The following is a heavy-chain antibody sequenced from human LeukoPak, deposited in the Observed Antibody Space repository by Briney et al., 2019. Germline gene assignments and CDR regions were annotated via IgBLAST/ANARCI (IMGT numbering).Heavy chain of an antibody. CDR2: INAGNGNT. Sequence: ASVKVSCKASGCTFTSYAMHWVRQAPGQRLEWMGWINAGNGNTKYSQKFQGRVTITRDTSASTAYMELSSLRSEDTAVYYCARDPHGDYYFDYWGQGTLVTVSS. V-gene: IGHV1-3*01. CDR3: ARDPHGDYYFDY. J-gene: IGHJ4*02. D-gene: IGHD4-17*01. CDR1: GCTFTSYA.